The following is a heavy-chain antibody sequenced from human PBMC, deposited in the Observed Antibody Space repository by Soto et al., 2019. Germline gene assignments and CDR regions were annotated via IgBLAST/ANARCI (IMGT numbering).Heavy chain of an antibody. D-gene: IGHD2-2*01. J-gene: IGHJ4*02. CDR2: ISPYSGYT. CDR3: AREASVLIPAAQPSRFDS. CDR1: GYSFMKYG. Sequence: ASLKVSCKGFGYSFMKYGINWVRQATGQGLEWVGWISPYSGYTHSAQKFHGRLTLTTDTAASTAYMELRILRSADTALYYCAREASVLIPAAQPSRFDSWGQGTLVTVSS. V-gene: IGHV1-18*01.